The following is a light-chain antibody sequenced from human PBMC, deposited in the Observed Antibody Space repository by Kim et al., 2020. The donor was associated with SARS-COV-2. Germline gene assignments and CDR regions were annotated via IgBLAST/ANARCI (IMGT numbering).Light chain of an antibody. CDR2: GVT. J-gene: IGLJ3*02. CDR3: CSYAGSSSLV. Sequence: GPSITTSCTGTSSDVGGYNYVSWYQQHPGTAPKLMTYGVTERPSGVPDRFSGSKSGNTASLTISGLQAEDEADYYCCSYAGSSSLVFGGGTKVTVL. CDR1: SSDVGGYNY. V-gene: IGLV2-11*03.